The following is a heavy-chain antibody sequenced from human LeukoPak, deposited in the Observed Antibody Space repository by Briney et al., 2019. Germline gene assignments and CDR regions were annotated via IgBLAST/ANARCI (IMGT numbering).Heavy chain of an antibody. CDR3: ARDPSGYFNY. D-gene: IGHD3-22*01. Sequence: SETLSHTCTVSGGSVSSGNSYWSWIRQPPGKGLDWIGYIYYSGSTNYNPSLKSRVTISVDTSKNQFSLRLSSVTAADTAVYYCARDPSGYFNYWGQGTLATVSS. J-gene: IGHJ4*02. CDR2: IYYSGST. V-gene: IGHV4-61*01. CDR1: GGSVSSGNSY.